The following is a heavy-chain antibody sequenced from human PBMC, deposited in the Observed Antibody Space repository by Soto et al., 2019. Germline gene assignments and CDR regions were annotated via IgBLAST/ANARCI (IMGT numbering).Heavy chain of an antibody. CDR1: GFTFSSYS. D-gene: IGHD2-2*02. J-gene: IGHJ5*02. CDR2: ISSSSSYI. Sequence: EVQLVESGGGLVKPGGSLRLSCAASGFTFSSYSMNWVRQAPGKGLEWVSSISSSSSYIYYADSVKGRFTISRDNAKNSLYQKMNSLRAEDTAVYYCARDIVVVPDAIPPDWFDPWGQGTLVTVSS. V-gene: IGHV3-21*01. CDR3: ARDIVVVPDAIPPDWFDP.